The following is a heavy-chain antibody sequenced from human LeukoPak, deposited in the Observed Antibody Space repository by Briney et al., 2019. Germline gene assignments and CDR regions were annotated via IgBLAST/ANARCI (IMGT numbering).Heavy chain of an antibody. D-gene: IGHD2-2*01. CDR1: GFTFSNDG. V-gene: IGHV3-30*03. CDR2: ISYDGSNE. Sequence: GGSLRLSCAASGFTFSNDGMHWVRQAPGKGLEWVAVISYDGSNEYYADSVKGRFTLTRDNARNSVYLQMNSLRAEDTAVYYCARIFGSASGYGMDVWGQGTTVTVSS. J-gene: IGHJ6*02. CDR3: ARIFGSASGYGMDV.